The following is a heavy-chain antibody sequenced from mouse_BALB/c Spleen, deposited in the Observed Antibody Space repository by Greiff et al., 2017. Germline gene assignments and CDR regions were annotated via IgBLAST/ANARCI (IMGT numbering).Heavy chain of an antibody. CDR1: GYTFTSYW. J-gene: IGHJ3*01. D-gene: IGHD2-4*01. CDR3: ARYYYDYEGFAY. CDR2: INPSTGYT. V-gene: IGHV1-7*01. Sequence: VQVVESGAELAKPGASVKMSCKASGYTFTSYWMHWVKQRPGQGLEWIGYINPSTGYTEYNQKFKDKATLTADKSSSTAYMQLSSLTSEDSAVYYCARYYYDYEGFAYWGQGTLVTVSA.